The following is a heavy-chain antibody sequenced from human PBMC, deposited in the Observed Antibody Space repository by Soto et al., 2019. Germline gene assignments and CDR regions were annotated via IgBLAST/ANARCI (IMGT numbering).Heavy chain of an antibody. V-gene: IGHV4-4*02. Sequence: QVQLQESGPRLVKPSGSLSLTCGVSGGTVASSHWWSWVRQSPGGGLEWIGNVYHTGDTNFNPSLQCRVTISVDKSNNQFSLRLNSLTAADTAVYFCAREIVTAGGNNYFDPWGPGTLVTVSS. J-gene: IGHJ5*02. CDR3: AREIVTAGGNNYFDP. CDR1: GGTVASSHW. D-gene: IGHD2-21*02. CDR2: VYHTGDT.